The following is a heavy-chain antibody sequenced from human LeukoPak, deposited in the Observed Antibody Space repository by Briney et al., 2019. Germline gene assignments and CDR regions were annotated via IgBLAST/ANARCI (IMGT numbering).Heavy chain of an antibody. V-gene: IGHV4-59*01. CDR3: ARDSVVPAASYYYYYYMDV. CDR1: GGSIGRYH. CDR2: IYYSGST. Sequence: SETLSLTCTVSGGSIGRYHWSWIRQPPGKGLEWIGYIYYSGSTNYNPSLKSRVTISVDTSKNQFSLKLSSVTAADTAVYYCARDSVVPAASYYYYYYMDVWGKGTTVTVSS. D-gene: IGHD2-2*01. J-gene: IGHJ6*03.